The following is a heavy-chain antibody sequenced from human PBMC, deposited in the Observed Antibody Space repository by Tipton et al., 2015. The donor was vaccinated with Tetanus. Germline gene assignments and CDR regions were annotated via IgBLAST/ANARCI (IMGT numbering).Heavy chain of an antibody. CDR2: IYQTDST. J-gene: IGHJ4*02. V-gene: IGHV4-30-2*01. CDR1: GALITTGGYS. Sequence: GLVKPSQTLSLTCNVSGALITTGGYSWGWIRQPPGQGLEWLGYIYQTDSTYYNPSVRSRLTLSLRRSKNQVPLKLSSVTAADTAVYYCVRGRGLGAYSFGFEYWGQGALVTVSS. CDR3: VRGRGLGAYSFGFEY. D-gene: IGHD5-12*01.